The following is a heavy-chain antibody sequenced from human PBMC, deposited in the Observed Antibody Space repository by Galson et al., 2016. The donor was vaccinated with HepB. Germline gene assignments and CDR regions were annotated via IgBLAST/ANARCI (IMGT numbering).Heavy chain of an antibody. CDR1: GYTFTSYG. V-gene: IGHV1-18*01. J-gene: IGHJ3*02. CDR3: ARDWYCSACSCYDAFDI. Sequence: CKASGYTFTSYGISWVRQAPGQGLEWMGWISTHDGDTNYAQNLQGRVTMTTDTSTTTAYMELRSLRSDDTAMYYCARDWYCSACSCYDAFDIWGQGTMVTVSS. CDR2: ISTHDGDT. D-gene: IGHD2-15*01.